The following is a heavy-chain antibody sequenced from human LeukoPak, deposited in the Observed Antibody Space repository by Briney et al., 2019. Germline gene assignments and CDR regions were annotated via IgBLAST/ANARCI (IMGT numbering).Heavy chain of an antibody. Sequence: ASVKVSCKASGYTFTSYYMHWVRQAPGQGLEWMGIINPSGGSTNYAQKLQGRVTMTTDTSTSTAYMELRSLRSDDTAVYYCARVAAADYFDYWGQGTLVTVSS. J-gene: IGHJ4*02. V-gene: IGHV1-46*01. D-gene: IGHD6-13*01. CDR1: GYTFTSYY. CDR3: ARVAAADYFDY. CDR2: INPSGGST.